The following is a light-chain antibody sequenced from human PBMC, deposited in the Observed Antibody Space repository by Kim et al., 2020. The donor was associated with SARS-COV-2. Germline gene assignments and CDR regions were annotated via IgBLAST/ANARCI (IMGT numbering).Light chain of an antibody. CDR1: QDISSW. CDR2: EAS. CDR3: QQTHSFPLT. V-gene: IGKV1D-12*01. J-gene: IGKJ4*02. Sequence: ASVGVRVTITCRASQDISSWLGWYQQKPGKAPKVLIYEASNLQSGVPSRFSGSGSGTDFTLTINSLQPEDFATYYCQQTHSFPLTFGGGTKVDIK.